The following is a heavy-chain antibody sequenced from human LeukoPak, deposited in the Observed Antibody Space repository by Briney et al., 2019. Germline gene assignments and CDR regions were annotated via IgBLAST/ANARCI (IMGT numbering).Heavy chain of an antibody. CDR1: GLTFSRYR. Sequence: PGGSLTLSCTASGLTFSRYRKQCARQAPGEGLEWVAFIQNEGSNKYYEDSVKGRFTISRDNSKNTLYLQMNSLRAEDTAVYYCAKGPRGNVPDFDYWGQGTLVTVSS. CDR3: AKGPRGNVPDFDY. CDR2: IQNEGSNK. V-gene: IGHV3-30*02. J-gene: IGHJ4*02. D-gene: IGHD1-1*01.